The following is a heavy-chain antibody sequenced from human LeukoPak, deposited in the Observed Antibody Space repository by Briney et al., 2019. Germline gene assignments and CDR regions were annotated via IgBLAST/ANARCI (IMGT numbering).Heavy chain of an antibody. Sequence: SETLSLTCAVSGFSLIRGYYLGLVRHPPREGVGWIGSIYHSGSTYYNPSLKSRVTISVDTSKNHFSLKLSSVTAADTAVYYCARGGAATGNFDYWGQGTLVTVSS. CDR3: ARGGAATGNFDY. CDR1: GFSLIRGYY. V-gene: IGHV4-38-2*01. J-gene: IGHJ4*02. D-gene: IGHD2-15*01. CDR2: IYHSGST.